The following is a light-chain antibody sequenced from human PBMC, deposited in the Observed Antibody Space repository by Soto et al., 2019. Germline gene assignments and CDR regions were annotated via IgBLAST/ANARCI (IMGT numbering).Light chain of an antibody. CDR1: QSVSSN. V-gene: IGKV3-15*01. CDR3: QQYGSSPRSL. J-gene: IGKJ5*01. CDR2: GAS. Sequence: EIVMTQSPAILSVSPGERATLSCRASQSVSSNLAWYQQKPGQAPRLLIYGASTRATGIPARFSGSGSGTEFTLTISSLQSEDFAVYYCQQYGSSPRSLFGQGTRLEIK.